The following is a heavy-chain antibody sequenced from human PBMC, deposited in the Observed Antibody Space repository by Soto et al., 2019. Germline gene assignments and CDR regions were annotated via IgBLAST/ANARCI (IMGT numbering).Heavy chain of an antibody. V-gene: IGHV3-48*03. CDR1: GFTFSSYE. CDR3: ASSPGYYGSGSYPNWFDP. Sequence: PGGSLRLSCAASGFTFSSYEMNWVRQAPGKGLEWVSYISSSGSTIYYADSVKGRFTISRDNAKNSLYLQMNSLRAEDTAVYYCASSPGYYGSGSYPNWFDPWGQGTLVTVSS. D-gene: IGHD3-10*01. J-gene: IGHJ5*02. CDR2: ISSSGSTI.